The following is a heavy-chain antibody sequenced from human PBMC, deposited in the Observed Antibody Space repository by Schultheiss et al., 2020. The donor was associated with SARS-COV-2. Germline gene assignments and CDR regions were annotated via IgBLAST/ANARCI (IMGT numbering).Heavy chain of an antibody. CDR2: ISSSSSYI. Sequence: GGSLRLSCAASGFTFSSYSMNWVRQAPGKGLEWVSSISSSSSYIYYADSVKGRFTISRDNAKNSLYLQMNSLRAGDTAVYYCAREPIRTYSSSSKDYWGQGTLVTVSS. CDR1: GFTFSSYS. J-gene: IGHJ4*02. V-gene: IGHV3-21*01. CDR3: AREPIRTYSSSSKDY. D-gene: IGHD6-6*01.